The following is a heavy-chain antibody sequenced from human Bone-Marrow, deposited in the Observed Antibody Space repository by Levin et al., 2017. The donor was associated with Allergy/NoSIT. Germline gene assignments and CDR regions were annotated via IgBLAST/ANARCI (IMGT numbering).Heavy chain of an antibody. CDR1: GGSISSYY. V-gene: IGHV4-59*01. Sequence: SQTLSLTCTVSGGSISSYYWSWIRQPPGKGLEWIGYIYYSGSTNYNPSLKSRVTISVDTSKNQFSLKLSSVTAADTAVYYCARGLRGGDDVGTRYFDRWGRGTLVTVSS. CDR2: IYYSGST. CDR3: ARGLRGGDDVGTRYFDR. J-gene: IGHJ2*01. D-gene: IGHD2-2*01.